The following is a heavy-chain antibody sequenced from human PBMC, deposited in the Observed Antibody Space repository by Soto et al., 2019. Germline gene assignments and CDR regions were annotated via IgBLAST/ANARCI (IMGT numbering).Heavy chain of an antibody. CDR3: AKDQAIFGVVVIWLDY. D-gene: IGHD3-3*01. CDR1: GFTFSSYA. CDR2: ISGSGGST. Sequence: GGSLRLSCAASGFTFSSYAMSWVRQAPGKGLEWVSAISGSGGSTYYADSVKGRFTISRDNSKNTLYLQMNSLRAEDTAVYYCAKDQAIFGVVVIWLDYWGQGTLVTVSS. V-gene: IGHV3-23*01. J-gene: IGHJ4*02.